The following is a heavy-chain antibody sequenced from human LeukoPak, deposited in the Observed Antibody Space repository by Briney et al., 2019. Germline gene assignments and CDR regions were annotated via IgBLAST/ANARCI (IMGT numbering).Heavy chain of an antibody. CDR2: ISWDGGSQ. CDR3: AITADRLGTDY. J-gene: IGHJ4*02. Sequence: GGSLRLSCAASGFTFDDHTMHWVRQAPGKGLEWVSLISWDGGSQSYADSVKGRFTISRDNSKNTLYLQMNSLRAEDTAVYYCAITADRLGTDYWGQGTLVTVSS. CDR1: GFTFDDHT. D-gene: IGHD3-9*01. V-gene: IGHV3-43*01.